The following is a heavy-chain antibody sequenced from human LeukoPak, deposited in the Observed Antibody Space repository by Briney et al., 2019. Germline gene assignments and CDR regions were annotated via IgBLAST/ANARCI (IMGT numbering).Heavy chain of an antibody. CDR2: ISGSGGST. V-gene: IGHV3-23*01. CDR3: ARSPFGEFSFQH. Sequence: GGSLRLSCAAAGFTFSNYAMTWVRQAPGKGLEWVSSISGSGGSTYYADSVKGRFTISRDNSKNTLYLQMYSLRAEDTAVYYCARSPFGEFSFQHWGQGTLVTVSS. D-gene: IGHD3-10*01. J-gene: IGHJ1*01. CDR1: GFTFSNYA.